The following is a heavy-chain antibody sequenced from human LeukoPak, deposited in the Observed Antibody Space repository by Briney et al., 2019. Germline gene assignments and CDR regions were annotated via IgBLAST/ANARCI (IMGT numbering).Heavy chain of an antibody. J-gene: IGHJ6*04. CDR2: ISWNSGSI. CDR3: AELGITMIGGV. CDR1: GFTFSSYW. Sequence: SLRLSCAASGFTFSSYWMHWVRQAPGKGLEWVSGISWNSGSIGYADSVKGRFTISRDNAKNSLYLQMNSLRAEDTALYYCAELGITMIGGVWGKGTTVTISS. D-gene: IGHD3-10*02. V-gene: IGHV3-9*01.